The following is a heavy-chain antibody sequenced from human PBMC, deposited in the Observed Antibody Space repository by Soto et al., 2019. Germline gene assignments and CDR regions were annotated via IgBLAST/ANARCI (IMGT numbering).Heavy chain of an antibody. D-gene: IGHD2-21*02. Sequence: GASVKVSCKASGGTFSSYTISWVRQAPGQGLEWMGRIIPILGIANYAQKFQGRVTITADKSTSTAYMELSSLRSEDTAVYYCARVLHPTASLAEYFQHWGQGTLVTVSS. CDR3: ARVLHPTASLAEYFQH. CDR2: IIPILGIA. J-gene: IGHJ1*01. CDR1: GGTFSSYT. V-gene: IGHV1-69*02.